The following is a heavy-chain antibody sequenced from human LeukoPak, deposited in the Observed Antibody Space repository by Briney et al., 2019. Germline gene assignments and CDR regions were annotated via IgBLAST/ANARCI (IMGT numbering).Heavy chain of an antibody. Sequence: SETLSLTCTVSGGSISSSSYYWGRIRQPPGKGLEWIGSIYYSGSTYYNPSLKSRVTISVDTSKNQFSLKLSSVTAADTAVYYCASQYKGTYCGGDCYPDNWFDPWGQGTLVTVSS. CDR2: IYYSGST. D-gene: IGHD2-21*02. J-gene: IGHJ5*02. CDR3: ASQYKGTYCGGDCYPDNWFDP. V-gene: IGHV4-39*01. CDR1: GGSISSSSYY.